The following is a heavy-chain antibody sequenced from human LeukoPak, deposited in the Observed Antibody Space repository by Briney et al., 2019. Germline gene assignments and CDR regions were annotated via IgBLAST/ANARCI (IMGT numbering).Heavy chain of an antibody. Sequence: GGSLRLSCAASGFTFSNTWMSWVRQAPGKGLEWVAVIWYDGSNKYYADSVKGRFTISRDNSKNTLYLQMNSLRAEDTAVYYCAKQYYYDSSGYYDAFDIWGQGTMVTVSS. V-gene: IGHV3-33*06. CDR2: IWYDGSNK. CDR3: AKQYYYDSSGYYDAFDI. CDR1: GFTFSNTW. J-gene: IGHJ3*02. D-gene: IGHD3-22*01.